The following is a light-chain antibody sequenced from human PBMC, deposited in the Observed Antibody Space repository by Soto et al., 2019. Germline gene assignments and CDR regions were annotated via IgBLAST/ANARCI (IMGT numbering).Light chain of an antibody. CDR2: NNN. CDR1: SSNIGSNT. Sequence: QSVLTQPPSASGTPGQRVTISCSGSSSNIGSNTVNWYQQLPGTAPKLLIYNNNQRPSGVPDRFSGSKSGTSASLAISGLQSEDEADYYCATWDDSLNGWVFGGGTKLTAL. CDR3: ATWDDSLNGWV. V-gene: IGLV1-44*01. J-gene: IGLJ3*02.